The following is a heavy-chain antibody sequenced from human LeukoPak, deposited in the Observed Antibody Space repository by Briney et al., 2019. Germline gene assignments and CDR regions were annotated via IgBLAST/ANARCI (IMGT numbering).Heavy chain of an antibody. CDR3: ARRVVVPAAPYYFDY. D-gene: IGHD2-2*01. CDR2: INSDGSST. Sequence: GGSLRLSCAASGFIFSSYWMHWVRQAPGKGLVWVSRINSDGSSTSYADSVKGRFTISRDNAKNTLYLQMNSLRAEDTAVYYCARRVVVPAAPYYFDYWGRGTLLTVSS. CDR1: GFIFSSYW. V-gene: IGHV3-74*01. J-gene: IGHJ4*02.